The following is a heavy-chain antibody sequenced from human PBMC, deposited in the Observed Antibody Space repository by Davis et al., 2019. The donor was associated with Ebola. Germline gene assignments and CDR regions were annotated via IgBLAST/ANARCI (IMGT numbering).Heavy chain of an antibody. J-gene: IGHJ4*02. D-gene: IGHD6-19*01. Sequence: PGGSLRLSCAASGYTFSSYWMHWVRQVPGKGLVWVSRIDTNGRTTNYADSVQGRFTISRDNAKNTLYLQMNSLRVEDSSIYYCTRDLAGRGAQWGQGTLVTVSS. CDR1: GYTFSSYW. V-gene: IGHV3-74*01. CDR3: TRDLAGRGAQ. CDR2: IDTNGRTT.